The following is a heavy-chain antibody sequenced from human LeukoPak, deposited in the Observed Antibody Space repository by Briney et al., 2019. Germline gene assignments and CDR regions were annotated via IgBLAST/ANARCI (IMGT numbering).Heavy chain of an antibody. CDR1: GYTFTSYA. CDR2: INAGNGNT. D-gene: IGHD3-22*01. J-gene: IGHJ4*02. Sequence: ASVKVSCKASGYTFTSYAMHWVRQAPGQRLEWMGWINAGNGNTKYSQKFQGRVTITRDTSASTAYMELRSLRSDDTAVYYCARDLSHSSGYYYWGQGTLVTVSS. CDR3: ARDLSHSSGYYY. V-gene: IGHV1-3*01.